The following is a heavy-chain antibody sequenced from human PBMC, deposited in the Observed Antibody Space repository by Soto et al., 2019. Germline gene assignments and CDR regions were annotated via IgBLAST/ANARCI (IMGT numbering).Heavy chain of an antibody. V-gene: IGHV4-34*01. CDR3: ARGLREYCSGGSCVPWAFDI. D-gene: IGHD2-15*01. CDR1: GGSFSGYY. J-gene: IGHJ3*02. Sequence: SETLSLTCGVYGGSFSGYYWNWIRQPPGKGLDWIGEINHSGSTNYIPSLKSRVTISADTSKNQFSLKLSSVTAADTAVYYCARGLREYCSGGSCVPWAFDIWGQGTMVTVSS. CDR2: INHSGST.